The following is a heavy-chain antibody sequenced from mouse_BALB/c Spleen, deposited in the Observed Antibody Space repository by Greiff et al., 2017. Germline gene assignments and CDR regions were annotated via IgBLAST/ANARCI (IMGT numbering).Heavy chain of an antibody. J-gene: IGHJ4*01. V-gene: IGHV5-17*02. CDR3: ARRGSHYYSMDY. CDR2: ISSGSSTI. CDR1: GFTFSSFG. Sequence: DVMLVESGGGLVQPGGSRKLPCAASGFTFSSFGMHWVRQAPEKGLEWVAYISSGSSTIYYADTVKGRFTISRDNPTNTLFLQMTSLRSEDTAMYYCARRGSHYYSMDYWGQGTAVTVSS.